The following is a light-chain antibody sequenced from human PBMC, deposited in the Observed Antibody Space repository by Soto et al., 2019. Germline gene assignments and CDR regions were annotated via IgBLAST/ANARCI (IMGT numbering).Light chain of an antibody. J-gene: IGKJ2*01. CDR2: GAS. CDR3: QQSYTGPRT. V-gene: IGKV1-39*01. Sequence: DIQMTQSPSSLSASVGDRVTITCRASQSISDFLNWYQQTPGKAPKLLIYGASTLQSGVPTKFSGHGSGTEFTPTISGLQPEDLATYYCQQSYTGPRTFGQGTKLEIK. CDR1: QSISDF.